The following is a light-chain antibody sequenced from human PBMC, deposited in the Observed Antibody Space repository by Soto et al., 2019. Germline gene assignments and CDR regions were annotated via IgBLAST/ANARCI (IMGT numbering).Light chain of an antibody. CDR2: AAS. Sequence: DIQMTQSRSSLSASVGDRVTITFRASQSISNYLNLYQQKPGKAPKLLIYAASSLQSGVPSRFSGSGSGTDFTLTISSLQPEDFATYYCQQSYSTPWTFGQGTKVDNK. CDR1: QSISNY. V-gene: IGKV1-39*01. J-gene: IGKJ1*01. CDR3: QQSYSTPWT.